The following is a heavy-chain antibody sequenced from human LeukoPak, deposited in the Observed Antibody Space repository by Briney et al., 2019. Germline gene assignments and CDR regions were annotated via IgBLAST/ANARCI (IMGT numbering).Heavy chain of an antibody. Sequence: PGGSLRLSCAASGFTFSSYWMSWVRQAPGKGLEWVSAISGSGGSTYYADSVKGRFTISRDNSKNTLYLQMNSLRAEDTAVYYCAKGGHITIFGVVMSAFDIWGQGTMVTVSS. CDR1: GFTFSSYW. CDR2: ISGSGGST. CDR3: AKGGHITIFGVVMSAFDI. J-gene: IGHJ3*02. V-gene: IGHV3-23*01. D-gene: IGHD3-3*01.